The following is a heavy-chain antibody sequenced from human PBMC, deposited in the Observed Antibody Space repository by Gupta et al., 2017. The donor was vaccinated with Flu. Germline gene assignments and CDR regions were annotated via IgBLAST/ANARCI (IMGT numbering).Heavy chain of an antibody. J-gene: IGHJ4*02. V-gene: IGHV3-23*01. CDR1: GFTFSNYA. CDR3: AKDGRRSGWYYLDY. Sequence: EVQLLESGGGLVQPGGSLRLSCAASGFTFSNYAMTWVRQAPGKGLEWVSSISDSGGSTFYADAVKGRFTISRDNSKNTLYLQMKSTRAEDTAVYYCAKDGRRSGWYYLDYWGQGTLVTVSS. CDR2: ISDSGGST. D-gene: IGHD6-13*01.